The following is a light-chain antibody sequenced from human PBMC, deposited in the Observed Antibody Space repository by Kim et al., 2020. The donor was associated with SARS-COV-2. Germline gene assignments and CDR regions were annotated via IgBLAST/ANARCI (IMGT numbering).Light chain of an antibody. J-gene: IGLJ3*02. CDR1: SSNIGSNY. Sequence: GQRVTISCSGSSSNIGSNYVYWYQQLPGTAPKLLIYANNQRPSGVPDRFSGSKSGTSVSLAISGLRSEDEAYYYCAAWDDSLSGLVLGGGTQLTVL. V-gene: IGLV1-47*01. CDR2: ANN. CDR3: AAWDDSLSGLV.